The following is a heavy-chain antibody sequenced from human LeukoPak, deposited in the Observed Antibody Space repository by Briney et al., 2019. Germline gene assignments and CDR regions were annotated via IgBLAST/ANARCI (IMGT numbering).Heavy chain of an antibody. CDR3: AKASYYDWYYFDY. V-gene: IGHV3-33*06. D-gene: IGHD3-22*01. J-gene: IGHJ4*02. CDR2: IWYDGSNK. Sequence: GGSLRLSCTASGFTFSSYGMHWVRQAPGKGLEWVAVIWYDGSNKYYADSVKGRFTISRDNSKNTLYLQMNSLRAEDTAVYYCAKASYYDWYYFDYWGQGTLVTVSS. CDR1: GFTFSSYG.